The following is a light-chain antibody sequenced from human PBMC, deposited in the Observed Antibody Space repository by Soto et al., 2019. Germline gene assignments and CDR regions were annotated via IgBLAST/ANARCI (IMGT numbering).Light chain of an antibody. CDR3: QHYAAAPIT. V-gene: IGKV3-20*01. Sequence: TVLTQSPVTLSLSPGERATLSCRASQSVGGNVAWYQHKPGQAPKLLISGASSRAPGIPDRFSGSGSGADFTLTIRRLEPEDFALYYCQHYAAAPITFGQGTRLEI. J-gene: IGKJ5*01. CDR1: QSVGGN. CDR2: GAS.